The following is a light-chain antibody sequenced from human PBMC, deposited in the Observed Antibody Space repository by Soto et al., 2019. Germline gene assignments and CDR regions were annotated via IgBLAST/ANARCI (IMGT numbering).Light chain of an antibody. V-gene: IGLV1-47*01. J-gene: IGLJ1*01. CDR2: RNH. Sequence: QPVLTQPPSASGTPGQRVTISCSGSSSNIGRNDVYWYQQLPGTAPKLLIYRNHQRPSGVPDRFSGSKSDTSASLAISGLRSDDEADYYCAAWDDSLNGHVFGTGTKVTVL. CDR3: AAWDDSLNGHV. CDR1: SSNIGRND.